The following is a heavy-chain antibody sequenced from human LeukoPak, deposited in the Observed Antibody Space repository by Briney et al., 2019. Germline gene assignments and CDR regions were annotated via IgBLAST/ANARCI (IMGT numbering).Heavy chain of an antibody. CDR3: ARLYGGDWFDP. D-gene: IGHD4-23*01. CDR1: GGSFSGYY. CDR2: IYYSGST. V-gene: IGHV4-59*01. Sequence: PSETLSLTCAVYGGSFSGYYWSWIRQPPGKGLEWIGYIYYSGSTNYNPSLKSRVTISVDTSKNQFSLKLSSVTAADTAVYYCARLYGGDWFDPWGQGTLVTVSS. J-gene: IGHJ5*02.